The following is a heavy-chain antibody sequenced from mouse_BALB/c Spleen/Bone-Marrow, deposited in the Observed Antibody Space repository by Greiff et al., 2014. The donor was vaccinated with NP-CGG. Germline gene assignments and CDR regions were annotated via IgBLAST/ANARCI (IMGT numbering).Heavy chain of an antibody. J-gene: IGHJ4*01. Sequence: EVKLVESGGGLVKLGGSLKLSCAASGFTFSSYYMSWVRQTPEKRLELVAAINSNGGSTYYPDPVKGRFTISRDNAKNTLYLQMSSLKSEDTALYYCARLGNDDAMDYWGQGTSVTVSS. CDR2: INSNGGST. D-gene: IGHD2-12*01. V-gene: IGHV5-6-2*01. CDR1: GFTFSSYY. CDR3: ARLGNDDAMDY.